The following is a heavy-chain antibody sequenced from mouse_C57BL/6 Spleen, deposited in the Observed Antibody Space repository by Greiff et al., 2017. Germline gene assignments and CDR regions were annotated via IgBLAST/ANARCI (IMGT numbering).Heavy chain of an antibody. CDR3: ASGRRVAEW. D-gene: IGHD1-1*02. CDR1: GYTFTGSW. V-gene: IGHV1-9*01. J-gene: IGHJ2*01. Sequence: QVQLKESGAELMKPGASVKLSCKATGYTFTGSWIEWVKQRPGHGLEWIGEILPGSGSTNYTEKFKGKATFTADTSSNTAYMQLSSLTTEDSAIYYCASGRRVAEWWGQGTTLTVSS. CDR2: ILPGSGST.